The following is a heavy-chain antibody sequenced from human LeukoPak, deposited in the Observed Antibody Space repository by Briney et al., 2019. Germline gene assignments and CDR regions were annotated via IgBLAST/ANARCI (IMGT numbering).Heavy chain of an antibody. CDR3: ARDRVTNIVVVPAAIAYYYGMDV. CDR1: GYTFTSYY. D-gene: IGHD2-2*01. V-gene: IGHV1-46*01. Sequence: ASVKVSCKASGYTFTSYYMHWVRQAPGQGLEWMGIINPSGGSTSYAQKFQGRVTMTRDTSTSTAYMELRSLRSDDTAVYYCARDRVTNIVVVPAAIAYYYGMDVWGQGTTVTVSS. J-gene: IGHJ6*02. CDR2: INPSGGST.